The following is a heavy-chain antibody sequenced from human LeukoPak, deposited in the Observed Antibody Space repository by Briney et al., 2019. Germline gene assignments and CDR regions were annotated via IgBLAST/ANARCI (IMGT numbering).Heavy chain of an antibody. D-gene: IGHD6-19*01. Sequence: GSLRLSCAASGFTFSSYSMNWVHQAPGKGLEWVSSISSSSSYIYYADSVKGRFTISRDNAKNSLYLQMNSLRAEDTAVYYCARGDVSAVACGYWGQGTLVTVSS. CDR3: ARGDVSAVACGY. CDR1: GFTFSSYS. CDR2: ISSSSSYI. V-gene: IGHV3-21*01. J-gene: IGHJ4*02.